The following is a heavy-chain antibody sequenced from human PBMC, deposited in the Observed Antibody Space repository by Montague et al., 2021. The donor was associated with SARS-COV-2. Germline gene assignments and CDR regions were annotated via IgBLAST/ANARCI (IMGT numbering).Heavy chain of an antibody. Sequence: SETLSLTCAVHGGSFSGYYWNWIRQRPGKGLEWIGEINHGGSTNYNPSLKNRLTISADTSKNQFSLKLTSVAATDTAVYYCARLRDGAVPSPILGVGPYYSCHYMDVWGRGTTVTVSS. V-gene: IGHV4-34*01. D-gene: IGHD3-10*01. CDR1: GGSFSGYY. J-gene: IGHJ6*03. CDR3: ARLRDGAVPSPILGVGPYYSCHYMDV. CDR2: INHGGST.